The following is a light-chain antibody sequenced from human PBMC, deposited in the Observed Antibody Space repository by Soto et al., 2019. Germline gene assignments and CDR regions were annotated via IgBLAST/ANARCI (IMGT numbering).Light chain of an antibody. CDR1: SSDVGGYNY. CDR3: ISYAGGRTYL. Sequence: QSALTQPASVSGSPGQSITISCTGTSSDVGGYNYVSWYQHHPGKAPKLIIFDVSNRPSGISNRFSGSESGNTASLTISGLQAEDEADYYCISYAGGRTYLFGTGTKVTVL. J-gene: IGLJ1*01. CDR2: DVS. V-gene: IGLV2-14*03.